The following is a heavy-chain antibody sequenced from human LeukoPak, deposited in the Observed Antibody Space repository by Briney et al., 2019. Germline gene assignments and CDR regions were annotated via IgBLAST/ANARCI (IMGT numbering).Heavy chain of an antibody. CDR2: ISANGGET. D-gene: IGHD4-23*01. J-gene: IGHJ4*02. V-gene: IGHV3-23*01. CDR1: GFTFSIYA. CDR3: ARARYGGDY. Sequence: TGGSLRLSCAASGFTFSIYAMNWVRQAPGKGLEWVSSISANGGETHYADSVKGRFTISRDNAKNSLYLQMNSLRAEDTAVYYCARARYGGDYWGQGTLVTVSS.